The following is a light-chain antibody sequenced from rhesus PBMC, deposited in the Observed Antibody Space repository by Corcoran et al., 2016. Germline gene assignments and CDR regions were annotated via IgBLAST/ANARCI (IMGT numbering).Light chain of an antibody. CDR1: QGISNY. CDR2: AVS. V-gene: IGKV1-43*01. CDR3: LPSNSNPWT. J-gene: IGKJ1*01. Sequence: DIQMTQSPSSLSASAGDRVTISCRASQGISNYLNWYQQKPGKAPKRLIYAVSSFESGVPSRFSGSGSGTAFTLPIRGLPPEDFATYYCLPSNSNPWTFGQGTKVQVK.